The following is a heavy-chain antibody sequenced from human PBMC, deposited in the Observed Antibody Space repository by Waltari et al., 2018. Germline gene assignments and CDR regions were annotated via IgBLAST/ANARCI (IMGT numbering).Heavy chain of an antibody. CDR1: VFGFNCHA. Sequence: DVQLLESGGGLVQPGGSLRLSCAASVFGFNCHAMSWVRQAPGKGLRWCSAMSHGAGTTYYADSVKGRVTGSRDNSKNTVSLQMSSLGAEDTAIYYCAKDKADVGDYYYFDSWGQGTLVTVSS. J-gene: IGHJ4*02. CDR2: MSHGAGTT. V-gene: IGHV3-23*01. CDR3: AKDKADVGDYYYFDS. D-gene: IGHD4-17*01.